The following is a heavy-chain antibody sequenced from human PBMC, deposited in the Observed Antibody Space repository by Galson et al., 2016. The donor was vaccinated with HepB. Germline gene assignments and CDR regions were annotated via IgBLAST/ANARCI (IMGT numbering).Heavy chain of an antibody. CDR3: ARDYGLQNPPWYFNY. V-gene: IGHV1-3*04. J-gene: IGHJ4*02. Sequence: SVKVSCKASGYTFTAFPINWVRQAPGQRLEWMGWINTDNGDTRSTQTFQGRVTITRDTSATTAYMELSSLRSEDTAMYYCARDYGLQNPPWYFNYWGQGTQVIVSS. CDR2: INTDNGDT. CDR1: GYTFTAFP. D-gene: IGHD3-10*01.